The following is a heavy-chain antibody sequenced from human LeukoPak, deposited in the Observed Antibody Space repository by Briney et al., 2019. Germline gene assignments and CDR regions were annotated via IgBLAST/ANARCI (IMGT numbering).Heavy chain of an antibody. J-gene: IGHJ3*02. CDR2: LYSGGST. CDR1: GSTVSSNY. V-gene: IGHV3-53*01. Sequence: GGSLRLSCAASGSTVSSNYMSWVRQAPGKGLEWVSVLYSGGSTYYADSVKGRFTISRDNSKNTVYLQMNSLRGEDTAVFYCARDKGTFAFDIWGQGTMVTVSS. D-gene: IGHD3-10*01. CDR3: ARDKGTFAFDI.